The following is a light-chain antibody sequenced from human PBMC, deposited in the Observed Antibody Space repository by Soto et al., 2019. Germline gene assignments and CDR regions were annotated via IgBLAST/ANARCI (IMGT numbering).Light chain of an antibody. CDR3: SSYAGSNNLGV. Sequence: QSVLTQPPSASGSPGQSVTISCTGTSSDVGGYNYVSWYQQHPGKAPKLMIYEVSKRPSGVPDRFSGSKSGNTASLTVSGLRAEDEADYYCSSYAGSNNLGVFGGGTKVTVL. J-gene: IGLJ2*01. V-gene: IGLV2-8*01. CDR2: EVS. CDR1: SSDVGGYNY.